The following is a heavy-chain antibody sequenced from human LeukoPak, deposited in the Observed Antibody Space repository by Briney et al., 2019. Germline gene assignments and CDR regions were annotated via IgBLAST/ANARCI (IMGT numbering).Heavy chain of an antibody. J-gene: IGHJ3*02. CDR1: GGSIISSSYY. V-gene: IGHV4-39*07. D-gene: IGHD1-26*01. Sequence: SETLSLTCTVSGGSIISSSYYWGWIRQPPGKGLEWIGSIYYIGSTSYNPSLKSRVTISVDTSKNQFSLKLNSVTAADTAVYYCATLWRLGASTGEAFDIWGQGTMVTVSS. CDR3: ATLWRLGASTGEAFDI. CDR2: IYYIGST.